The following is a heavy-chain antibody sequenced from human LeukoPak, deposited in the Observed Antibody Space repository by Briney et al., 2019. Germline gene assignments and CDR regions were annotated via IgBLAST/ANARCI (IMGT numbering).Heavy chain of an antibody. CDR3: ARNLGPNYDFWSGYDY. CDR2: INPNSGGT. V-gene: IGHV1-2*02. CDR1: GYTFTGYY. D-gene: IGHD3-3*01. Sequence: ASVKVSCKASGYTFTGYYMHWVRQAPGQGLEWMGWINPNSGGTNYAQKFQGRVTMTRDTSISTAHMELSRLRSDDTAVYYCARNLGPNYDFWSGYDYWGQGTLVTVSS. J-gene: IGHJ4*02.